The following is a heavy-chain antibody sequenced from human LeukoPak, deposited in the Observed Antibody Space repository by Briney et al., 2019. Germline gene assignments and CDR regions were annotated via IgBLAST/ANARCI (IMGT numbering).Heavy chain of an antibody. Sequence: SETLSLTCTVSGGSISSYYWSWIRQPAGKGLEWIGRIYTGGSTNYNPSLKSRVTISVDTSKRHFSLKLSSVTAADTAIYYCASAEDPAMVTDVWGRGTTVTVSS. CDR1: GGSISSYY. D-gene: IGHD5-18*01. CDR3: ASAEDPAMVTDV. CDR2: IYTGGST. J-gene: IGHJ6*04. V-gene: IGHV4-4*07.